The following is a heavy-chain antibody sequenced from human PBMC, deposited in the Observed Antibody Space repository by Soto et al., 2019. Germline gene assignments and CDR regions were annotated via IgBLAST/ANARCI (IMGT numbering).Heavy chain of an antibody. CDR2: ISGSARST. D-gene: IGHD3-9*01. CDR1: GFTFSSYA. V-gene: IGHV3-23*01. J-gene: IGHJ1*01. Sequence: GGSLRLSCAASGFTFSSYAMSWVRRAPGKGLEWVSAISGSARSTKYADSVEGRFTISRDNSKNTLFLQMSSLRAEDTAVYYCAKDVHYDIVTGIEYFHHWAQGTLVT. CDR3: AKDVHYDIVTGIEYFHH.